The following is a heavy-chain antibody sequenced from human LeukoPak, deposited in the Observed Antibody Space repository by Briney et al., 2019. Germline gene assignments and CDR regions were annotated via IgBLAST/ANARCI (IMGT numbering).Heavy chain of an antibody. D-gene: IGHD4-23*01. CDR1: GYTLTELS. J-gene: IGHJ5*02. V-gene: IGHV1-24*01. CDR3: ATAVGPPADRVPNLYGNWFDP. Sequence: ASVKVSCKLSGYTLTELSMHWVRQAPGKGLEWMGGFDPEDGETIYAQKFQGRVTMTEDTSTDTAYMELSSLRSEDTAVYYCATAVGPPADRVPNLYGNWFDPWGQGTLVTVSS. CDR2: FDPEDGET.